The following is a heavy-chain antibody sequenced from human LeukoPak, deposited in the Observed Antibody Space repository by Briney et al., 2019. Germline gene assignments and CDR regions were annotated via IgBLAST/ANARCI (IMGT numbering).Heavy chain of an antibody. CDR1: GFIFSSNY. D-gene: IGHD6-19*01. J-gene: IGHJ3*02. V-gene: IGHV3-53*01. CDR3: ARDRPVYSSGFDAFDI. Sequence: GGSLRLSCAASGFIFSSNYMSWVRQAPGKGLEWVSVVYSGGSTFYADAVKGRFSLSRDNSKNTLYLQMNSLRAEDTAVYYCARDRPVYSSGFDAFDIWGQGTMVTVSS. CDR2: VYSGGST.